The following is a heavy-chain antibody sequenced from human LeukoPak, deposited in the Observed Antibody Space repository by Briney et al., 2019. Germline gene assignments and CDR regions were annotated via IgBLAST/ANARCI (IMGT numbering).Heavy chain of an antibody. V-gene: IGHV3-43*02. CDR3: AKDLWITATTPGFDY. CDR2: ISGDGGIT. D-gene: IGHD1-7*01. J-gene: IGHJ4*02. CDR1: GFNFSSFA. Sequence: GRSLRLSCAASGFNFSSFAMHWVRQAPGRGLEWVSLISGDGGITYYADSVKGRFTISRDNSKNSLYLQMNSLRTEDSALYYCAKDLWITATTPGFDYWGQGTLVTVSS.